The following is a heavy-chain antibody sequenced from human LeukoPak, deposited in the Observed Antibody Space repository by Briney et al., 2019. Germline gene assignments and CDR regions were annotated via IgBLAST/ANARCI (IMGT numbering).Heavy chain of an antibody. Sequence: ASVKVSCKVSGYTLTELSMHWVRQAPGKGLEWMGSFDPEDGETIYAQKFQGRVTMTEDTSTDTAYMELSSLRSEDTAVYYCATQGTTVTTYYYYMDVWGKGTTVTVS. CDR3: ATQGTTVTTYYYYMDV. V-gene: IGHV1-24*01. CDR2: FDPEDGET. D-gene: IGHD4-11*01. CDR1: GYTLTELS. J-gene: IGHJ6*03.